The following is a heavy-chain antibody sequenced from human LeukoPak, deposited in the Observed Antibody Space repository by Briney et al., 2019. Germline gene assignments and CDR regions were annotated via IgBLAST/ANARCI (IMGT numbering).Heavy chain of an antibody. CDR2: ISSSSSYI. J-gene: IGHJ4*02. Sequence: GGSLRLSCAASGFTFSSYSMNWVRQAPGKGLEWVSSISSSSSYIYYADSVKGRLTISRDNAKNSLYLQMNSLRAEDTAVYYCARDPSPPTGYDFWSGYRYFDYWGQGTLVTVSS. CDR3: ARDPSPPTGYDFWSGYRYFDY. D-gene: IGHD3-3*01. CDR1: GFTFSSYS. V-gene: IGHV3-21*01.